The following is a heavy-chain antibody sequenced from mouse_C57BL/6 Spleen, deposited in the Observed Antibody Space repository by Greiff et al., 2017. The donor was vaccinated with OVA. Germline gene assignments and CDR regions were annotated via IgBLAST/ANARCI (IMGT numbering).Heavy chain of an antibody. J-gene: IGHJ3*01. D-gene: IGHD2-4*01. CDR1: GFSLTSYG. CDR3: ARNDDDGAWFAY. Sequence: VQLQQSGPGLVQPSQSLSISCTVSGFSLTSYGVHWVRQSPGKGLEWLGVIWSGGSTAYNAAFISRLSISKDNSKSQVFCKMNSLQADDTAIYYWARNDDDGAWFAYWGQGTLVTVSA. CDR2: IWSGGST. V-gene: IGHV2-2*01.